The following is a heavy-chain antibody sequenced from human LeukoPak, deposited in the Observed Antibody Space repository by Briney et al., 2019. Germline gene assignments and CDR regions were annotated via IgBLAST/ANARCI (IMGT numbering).Heavy chain of an antibody. D-gene: IGHD3/OR15-3a*01. V-gene: IGHV4-59*08. CDR1: GGSISNYY. J-gene: IGHJ4*02. CDR3: ARQTGSGLFILP. CDR2: ISYSASS. Sequence: SETLSLTCTVSGGSISNYYWSWIRQPPGRGLEWLGYISYSASSNYNPSLKSRVSISVDTSKNKFSLKLNSVTAADTGVYYCARQTGSGLFILPGGQGTLVTVSS.